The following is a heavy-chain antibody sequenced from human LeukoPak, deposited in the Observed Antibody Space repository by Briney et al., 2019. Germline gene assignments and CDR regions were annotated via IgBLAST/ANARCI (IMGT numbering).Heavy chain of an antibody. CDR1: GFGFNNYA. J-gene: IGHJ6*02. D-gene: IGHD3-10*01. CDR2: ISGRGGST. CDR3: AKDVKYGSGSYSLYGMDV. V-gene: IGHV3-23*01. Sequence: GGSLRLSCAASGFGFNNYALSWVRQAPGKGLEWLSAISGRGGSTYYADSVKGRFTISRDNSKSTLYLQMSSLRAEDTAVYYCAKDVKYGSGSYSLYGMDVWGQGTTVTVSS.